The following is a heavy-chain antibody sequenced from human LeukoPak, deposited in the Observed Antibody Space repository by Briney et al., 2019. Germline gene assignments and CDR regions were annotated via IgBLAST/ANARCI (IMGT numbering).Heavy chain of an antibody. CDR1: GGSFSGYY. D-gene: IGHD6-13*01. V-gene: IGHV4-34*01. Sequence: SETLSLTCAVYGGSFSGYYWSWIRQPPGKGLEWIGETNHSGSTNYNPSLKSRVTISVDTSKNQISLKLSSVTAADTAVYYCASLAAAGTRIFDYWGQGTLVTVSS. CDR2: TNHSGST. J-gene: IGHJ4*02. CDR3: ASLAAAGTRIFDY.